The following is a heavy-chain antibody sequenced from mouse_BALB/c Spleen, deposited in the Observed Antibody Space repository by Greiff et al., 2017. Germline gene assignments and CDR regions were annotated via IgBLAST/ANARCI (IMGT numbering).Heavy chain of an antibody. J-gene: IGHJ2*01. CDR3: ARSYYYGSKDY. Sequence: VQLKESGPELVKPGASVKISCKASGYSFTGYFMNWVMQSHGKSLEWIGRINPYNGDTFYNQKFKGKATLTVDKSSSTAHMELRSLASEDSAVYYCARSYYYGSKDYWGQGTTLTVSS. CDR2: INPYNGDT. V-gene: IGHV1-20*02. D-gene: IGHD1-1*01. CDR1: GYSFTGYF.